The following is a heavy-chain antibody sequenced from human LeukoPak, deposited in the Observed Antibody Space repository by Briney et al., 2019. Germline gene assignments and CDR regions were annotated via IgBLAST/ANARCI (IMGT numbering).Heavy chain of an antibody. V-gene: IGHV4-34*01. Sequence: SETLSLTCAVYGVSASGYYGTWICQFPGRGLEWIGEINLSGSPKYNPSLKSRVSISVDASKNQIFLTLTSVTAADTATYYCVTTAGYSGYDWGWFSDYYLAVWGTGTTV. CDR3: VTTAGYSGYDWGWFSDYYLAV. CDR2: INLSGSP. D-gene: IGHD5-12*01. CDR1: GVSASGYY. J-gene: IGHJ6*03.